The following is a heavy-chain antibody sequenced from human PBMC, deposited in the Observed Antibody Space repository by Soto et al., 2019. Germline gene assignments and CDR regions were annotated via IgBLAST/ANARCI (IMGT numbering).Heavy chain of an antibody. CDR3: ARDAYYETSGALGP. J-gene: IGHJ5*02. D-gene: IGHD3-22*01. Sequence: QVQLQESGPGLVKPSQTLSLTCTVSGGSISSGGYYWSWIRQHPGKGLEWIGNIYYSGSTYYNPSLKGRVLISVDTSKNQFSLKLRSVTAADTAVYYCARDAYYETSGALGPWGQGTLVTVSS. V-gene: IGHV4-31*03. CDR2: IYYSGST. CDR1: GGSISSGGYY.